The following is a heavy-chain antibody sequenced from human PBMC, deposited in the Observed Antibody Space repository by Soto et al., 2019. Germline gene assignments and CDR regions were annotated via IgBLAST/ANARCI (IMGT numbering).Heavy chain of an antibody. Sequence: GGSLRLSCAASGFTISNYGMSWVRQAPGKAPEWVSTSSSSGDFTYYADSVRGRFTVSRDNSRDTLSLQMDSLRAEDTALYYCARDLYASSDYWGQGTQVTVSS. CDR2: SSSSGDFT. V-gene: IGHV3-23*01. CDR1: GFTISNYG. J-gene: IGHJ4*02. CDR3: ARDLYASSDY. D-gene: IGHD6-6*01.